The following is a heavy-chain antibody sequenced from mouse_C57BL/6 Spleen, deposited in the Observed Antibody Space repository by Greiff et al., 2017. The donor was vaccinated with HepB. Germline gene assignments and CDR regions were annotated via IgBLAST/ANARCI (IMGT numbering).Heavy chain of an antibody. V-gene: IGHV1-61*01. D-gene: IGHD1-1*01. CDR1: GYTFTSYW. Sequence: QVQLQQSGAELVRPGSSVKLSCKASGYTFTSYWMDWVKQRPGQGLEWIGNIYPSDSETHYNQKFKDKATLTVDKSSSTAYMQLSSLTSEDSAVYYCARSYYGSSYAMDYWGQGTSVTVSS. CDR3: ARSYYGSSYAMDY. CDR2: IYPSDSET. J-gene: IGHJ4*01.